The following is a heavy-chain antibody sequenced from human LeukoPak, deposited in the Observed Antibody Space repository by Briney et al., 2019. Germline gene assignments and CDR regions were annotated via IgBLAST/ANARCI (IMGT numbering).Heavy chain of an antibody. V-gene: IGHV3-11*01. J-gene: IGHJ5*02. CDR2: IGDSGSPI. CDR1: GFTFTDYY. CDR3: ARGAGPLFDP. Sequence: PGGSLRLSCAASGFTFTDYYMSWIRQAPGKGLEWISYIGDSGSPIYYANSVKGRFTISRDNAKNSLYLQMNNLRAGDTAMYYCARGAGPLFDPWGQGTLVTVSS.